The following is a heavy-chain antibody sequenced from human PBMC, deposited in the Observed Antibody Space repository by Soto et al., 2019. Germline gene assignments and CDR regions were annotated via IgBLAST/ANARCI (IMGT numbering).Heavy chain of an antibody. CDR2: IYSGGGT. D-gene: IGHD1-1*01. Sequence: ELQLVESGGGLVQPGGSLRLSCAASGFTVSNNYMRWVRRAPGKGLEWVSLIYSGGGTYYADSVKGRFTISRDNSKNTLYLQMNSLRAEDTAVYYCARDGTYNWVGGQGILVTVSS. CDR1: GFTVSNNY. V-gene: IGHV3-66*01. CDR3: ARDGTYNWV. J-gene: IGHJ4*02.